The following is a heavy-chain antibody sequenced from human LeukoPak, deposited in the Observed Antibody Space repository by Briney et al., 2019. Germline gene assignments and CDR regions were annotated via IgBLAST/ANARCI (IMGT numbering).Heavy chain of an antibody. CDR1: GFTFSSYA. CDR3: ARVVRDFWSGYPHFDY. V-gene: IGHV3-23*01. D-gene: IGHD3-3*01. J-gene: IGHJ4*02. Sequence: PGGSLRLSCAASGFTFSSYAMSWVRQAPGKGLEWVSAVTASAGNTYYADSVKGRFTISRDNAKNTLYLQMNSLRAEDTAVYYCARVVRDFWSGYPHFDYWGQGTLVTVSS. CDR2: VTASAGNT.